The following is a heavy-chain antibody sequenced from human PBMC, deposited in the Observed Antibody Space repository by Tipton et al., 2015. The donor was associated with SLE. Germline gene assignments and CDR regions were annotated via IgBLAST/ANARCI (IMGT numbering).Heavy chain of an antibody. J-gene: IGHJ1*01. V-gene: IGHV4-4*08. CDR3: ARDPGGATAEYFQH. CDR2: IYTSGST. Sequence: TLSLTCTVSGGSISRYYWSWIRQPPGKGLEGIGYIYTSGSTNYNPSLKSRVTISVDTSKNQFSLKLSSVTAADTAVYYCARDPGGATAEYFQHWGQGTLVTVSS. CDR1: GGSISRYY. D-gene: IGHD1-26*01.